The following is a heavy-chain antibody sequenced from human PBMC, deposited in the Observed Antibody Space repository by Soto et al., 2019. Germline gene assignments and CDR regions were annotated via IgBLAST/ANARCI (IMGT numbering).Heavy chain of an antibody. J-gene: IGHJ3*02. CDR1: GFSLSTSGVG. D-gene: IGHD3-3*02. CDR3: GLALFLEHFWSGYYSGSADACDI. CDR2: IYWDDDK. Sequence: QITLKESGPTLVKPTQTLTLTCTFSGFSLSTSGVGVGWIRQPPGKALEWLALIYWDDDKRYSPSLKSRRTFTKDTSKNQVVLTMTNLDPVDTATYYCGLALFLEHFWSGYYSGSADACDICGQGTMVTVSS. V-gene: IGHV2-5*02.